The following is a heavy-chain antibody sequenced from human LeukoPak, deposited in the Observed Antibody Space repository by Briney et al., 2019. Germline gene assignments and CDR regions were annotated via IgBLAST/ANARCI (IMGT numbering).Heavy chain of an antibody. Sequence: GGSLRLSCAASGFTFSSYAIHWVRQAPGKGLEWVAVISYDGSNKYYADSVKGRFTISRDNSKNTLYLQMNSLRAEDTAVYYCARDYSPHKIHGMDVWGQGTTVTVSS. D-gene: IGHD1-26*01. V-gene: IGHV3-30-3*01. J-gene: IGHJ6*02. CDR2: ISYDGSNK. CDR1: GFTFSSYA. CDR3: ARDYSPHKIHGMDV.